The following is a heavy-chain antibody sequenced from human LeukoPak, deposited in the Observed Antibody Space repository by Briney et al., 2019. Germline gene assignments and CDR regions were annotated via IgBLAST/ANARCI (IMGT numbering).Heavy chain of an antibody. CDR2: MSVSSGLI. Sequence: GGSLRLSGAASGFTFSRYSMNWVRQAPGKGLEWVSSMSVSSGLIYYADSVKGRFTVSRDNAKNSLYLQMNSLRADDTAVYYCAREFEGSASGAGYWGRGTLVTVSS. J-gene: IGHJ4*02. D-gene: IGHD3-16*01. CDR1: GFTFSRYS. CDR3: AREFEGSASGAGY. V-gene: IGHV3-21*01.